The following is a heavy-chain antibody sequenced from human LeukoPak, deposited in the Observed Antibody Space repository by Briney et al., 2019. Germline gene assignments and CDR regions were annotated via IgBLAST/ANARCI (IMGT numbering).Heavy chain of an antibody. Sequence: GGSLRLSCVASGLRVGSNYMSLVRQPPGRGLEWVAQLYSAGNTYYADSVKGRFTISRDDAKNTLFLQMNNLRVEDTAVYYCSRDEGWEQFKHWGQGTLVTVSS. CDR3: SRDEGWEQFKH. CDR1: GLRVGSNY. V-gene: IGHV3-66*01. CDR2: LYSAGNT. D-gene: IGHD1/OR15-1a*01. J-gene: IGHJ1*01.